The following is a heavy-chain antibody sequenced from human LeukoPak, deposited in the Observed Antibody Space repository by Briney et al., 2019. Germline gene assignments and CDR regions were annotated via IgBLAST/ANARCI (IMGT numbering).Heavy chain of an antibody. J-gene: IGHJ6*02. CDR1: GFTFSSYG. D-gene: IGHD5-18*01. Sequence: GRSLRLSCAASGFTFSSYGMHWVRQAPGKGLEWVAVISNDGSNKYDADSVKGRFTISRDNSKNTLYLQMNSLRAEDTAVYYCSRALHTAMIEFYYFHYAMDVWGQGTTVTVSS. V-gene: IGHV3-30*03. CDR2: ISNDGSNK. CDR3: SRALHTAMIEFYYFHYAMDV.